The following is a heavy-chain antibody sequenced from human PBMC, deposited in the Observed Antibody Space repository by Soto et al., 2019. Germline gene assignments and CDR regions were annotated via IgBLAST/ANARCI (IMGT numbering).Heavy chain of an antibody. D-gene: IGHD3-16*02. CDR1: GFTFSDYY. J-gene: IGHJ4*03. Sequence: GGSLRLSCAASGFTFSDYYMSWIRQAPGKGLEWVSYISSSGSTIYYADSVKGRFTISRDNAKNSLYLQMNSLRAEDTAVYYCARGPYDYVWGSDPPHFDYWGQGTTVTVSS. CDR2: ISSSGSTI. V-gene: IGHV3-11*01. CDR3: ARGPYDYVWGSDPPHFDY.